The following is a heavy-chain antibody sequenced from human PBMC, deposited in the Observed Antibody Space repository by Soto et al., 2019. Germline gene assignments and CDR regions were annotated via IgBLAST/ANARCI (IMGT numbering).Heavy chain of an antibody. CDR3: ARLLPTEDAPLDIYGMDV. CDR1: GFTFSSYA. Sequence: GGSLRLSCAASGFTFSSYAMHWVRQAPGKGLEWVAVISYDGSNKYYADSVKGRFTISRDNSKNTLYLQMNSLRAEDTAVYYCARLLPTEDAPLDIYGMDVWGQGTTVTVSS. J-gene: IGHJ6*02. CDR2: ISYDGSNK. V-gene: IGHV3-30-3*01. D-gene: IGHD2-2*01.